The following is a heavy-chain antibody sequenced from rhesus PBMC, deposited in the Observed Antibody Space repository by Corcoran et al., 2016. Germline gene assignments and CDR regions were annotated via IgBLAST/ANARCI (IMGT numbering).Heavy chain of an antibody. Sequence: QVQLVQSGAEVKKPGASVKVSCKASGFTFGSYAISWVRQAPGQGLEWEGVIFPLCGITNYAWKFQGRPTITADTATSTAYMELRILSYEDTAVYCCARAGTGAYYFYYGGQGVLVTVSS. CDR3: ARAGTGAYYFYY. J-gene: IGHJ4*01. D-gene: IGHD1-14*01. CDR2: IFPLCGIT. CDR1: GFTFGSYA. V-gene: IGHV1-198*02.